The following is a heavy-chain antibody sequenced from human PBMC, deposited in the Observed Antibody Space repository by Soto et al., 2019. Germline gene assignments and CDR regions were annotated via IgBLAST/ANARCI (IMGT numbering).Heavy chain of an antibody. CDR2: IYSGGSS. CDR1: GFTFSSYT. D-gene: IGHD3-10*01. V-gene: IGHV3-53*01. J-gene: IGHJ5*02. Sequence: GGSLRLSCAASGFTFSSYTMSWVRQAPGKGLEWVSVIYSGGSSYYAVSVQGRFTISRDNSKNTVYLQMNSLRGEDTAMYYCARLGPYGSESYSFRYNWFDPWGQGTQVTVSS. CDR3: ARLGPYGSESYSFRYNWFDP.